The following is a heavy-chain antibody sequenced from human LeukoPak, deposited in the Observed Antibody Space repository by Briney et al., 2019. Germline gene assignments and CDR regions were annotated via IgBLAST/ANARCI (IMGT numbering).Heavy chain of an antibody. CDR3: AGRRISLFGFFLGSGTFDL. J-gene: IGHJ3*01. V-gene: IGHV5-51*01. Sequence: GESLKISCNGSHYTFTNYWIGWVRQVPGRGLEWMGIIYPIDSDTKYSPSFQGQVTISADRSINTAYLQWTSLQASDTGIYYCAGRRISLFGFFLGSGTFDLWGQGTLVTASS. CDR2: IYPIDSDT. D-gene: IGHD3-3*01. CDR1: HYTFTNYW.